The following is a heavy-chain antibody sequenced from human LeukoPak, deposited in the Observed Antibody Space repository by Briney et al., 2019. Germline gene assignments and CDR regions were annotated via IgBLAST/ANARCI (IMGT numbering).Heavy chain of an antibody. D-gene: IGHD5-18*01. Sequence: GGSLRLSCAASGFTFSSYGMHWVRQAPGKGLEWVSGINWNGGSTGYADSVKGRFTISRDNAKNSLYLQMNSLRAEDTALYYCARLGDTALYYYMDVWGKGTTVTVSS. CDR1: GFTFSSYG. J-gene: IGHJ6*03. CDR2: INWNGGST. V-gene: IGHV3-20*04. CDR3: ARLGDTALYYYMDV.